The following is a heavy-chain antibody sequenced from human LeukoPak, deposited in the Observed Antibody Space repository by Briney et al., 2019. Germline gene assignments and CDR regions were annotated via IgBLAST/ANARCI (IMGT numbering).Heavy chain of an antibody. CDR1: GYTFTSYY. CDR3: ARDQSPKGYSYDRGGYYYYYMDV. D-gene: IGHD5-18*01. V-gene: IGHV1-46*01. Sequence: ASVKVSCKASGYTFTSYYMHWVRQAPGQGLEWMGIINPSGGSTSYAQKFQGRVTMTRDMSTSTVYMELSSLRSEDTAVYYCARDQSPKGYSYDRGGYYYYYMDVWGKGTTVTVSS. CDR2: INPSGGST. J-gene: IGHJ6*03.